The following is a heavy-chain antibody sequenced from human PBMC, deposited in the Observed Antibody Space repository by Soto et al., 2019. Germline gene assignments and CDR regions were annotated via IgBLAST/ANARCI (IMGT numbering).Heavy chain of an antibody. CDR1: GFTFSSYS. J-gene: IGHJ6*02. CDR2: ISSSSSTI. CDR3: VIELLNYYYGMDV. D-gene: IGHD1-26*01. V-gene: IGHV3-48*02. Sequence: GESLKISCAASGFTFSSYSMNWVRQAPGKGLEWVSYISSSSSTIYYADSVKGRFTISRDNAKNSLYLQMNSLRDEDTAVYYCVIELLNYYYGMDVWGQGTTVTVSS.